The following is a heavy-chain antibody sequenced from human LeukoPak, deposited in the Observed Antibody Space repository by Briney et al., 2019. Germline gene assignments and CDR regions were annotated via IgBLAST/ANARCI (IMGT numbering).Heavy chain of an antibody. CDR1: GYTFTGNY. D-gene: IGHD1-20*01. Sequence: ASVKVSCNASGYTFTGNYIHWVRQAPGQGLEWMGWINPNSGAAGYAQKFRGRVTMTGDTSINTAYMDLSRLRFDDTAVYYCARGYNWNYFDYWGQGTLVTVSS. CDR3: ARGYNWNYFDY. J-gene: IGHJ4*02. CDR2: INPNSGAA. V-gene: IGHV1-2*02.